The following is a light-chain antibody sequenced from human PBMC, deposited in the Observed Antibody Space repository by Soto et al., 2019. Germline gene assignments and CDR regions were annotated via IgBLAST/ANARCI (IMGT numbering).Light chain of an antibody. CDR1: QSVSSSY. J-gene: IGKJ2*01. Sequence: EIVLTQSPGTLSLSPGERATLSCRASQSVSSSYLAWYQQKPGQAPRLLIYGASSRTTGIPDRFSGSGSGTDFTLTISRLEPEDFAFYCCQQYGSSPPYTFGQGTKLEIK. CDR2: GAS. V-gene: IGKV3-20*01. CDR3: QQYGSSPPYT.